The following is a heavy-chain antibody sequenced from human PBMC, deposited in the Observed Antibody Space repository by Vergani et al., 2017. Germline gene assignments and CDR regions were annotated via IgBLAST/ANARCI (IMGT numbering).Heavy chain of an antibody. D-gene: IGHD2/OR15-2a*01. Sequence: QVTLKESGPVLVKPTETLTLTCTVSGFSLSNARMGVSRIRQPPGKALEWLAHIFSNDEKSYSTSLKNRRTISKDTSKSQVVRTMTNMDPVETATYYCAISGYYLEEIYDYWGQGTLVTVSS. CDR3: AISGYYLEEIYDY. J-gene: IGHJ4*02. CDR1: GFSLSNARMG. CDR2: IFSNDEK. V-gene: IGHV2-26*01.